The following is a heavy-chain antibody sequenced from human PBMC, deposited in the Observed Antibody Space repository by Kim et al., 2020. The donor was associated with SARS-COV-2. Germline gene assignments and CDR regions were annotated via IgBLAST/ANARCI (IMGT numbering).Heavy chain of an antibody. V-gene: IGHV4-39*01. J-gene: IGHJ2*01. CDR3: ARQRYCTNGGCFGSRVRYFDH. CDR1: GGSISSNNYY. Sequence: SETLSLTCTVSGGSISSNNYYWSWIRQPPGKGLEWIGTIYYSGSTYNNPSLKSRVTISVDTSKNQFSLKLSSVTAADTAVYYCARQRYCTNGGCFGSRVRYFDHWGRGTLVTVSS. D-gene: IGHD2-8*01. CDR2: IYYSGST.